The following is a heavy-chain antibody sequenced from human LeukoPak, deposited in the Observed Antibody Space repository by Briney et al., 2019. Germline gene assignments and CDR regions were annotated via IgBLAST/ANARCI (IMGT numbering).Heavy chain of an antibody. J-gene: IGHJ3*02. CDR2: IHPNTGGT. D-gene: IGHD2-15*01. CDR3: ARDPYCSGGSCYSGDGAFDI. V-gene: IGHV1-2*02. Sequence: ASVKVSCKASGYTFTGHYIHWVRQAPGQGLEWMGWIHPNTGGTKYAQKFQGRVTMTRDTSSSTAYMELSSLRSEDTAVYYCARDPYCSGGSCYSGDGAFDIWGQGTMVTVSS. CDR1: GYTFTGHY.